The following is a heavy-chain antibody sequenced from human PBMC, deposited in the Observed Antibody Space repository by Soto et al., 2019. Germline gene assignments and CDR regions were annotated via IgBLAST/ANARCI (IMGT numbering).Heavy chain of an antibody. V-gene: IGHV1-2*02. CDR1: GCTFTEYY. J-gene: IGHJ4*02. CDR2: INPKTGDT. Sequence: ASVKVSCKASGCTFTEYYLYRVRQAPGQGPEWLGGINPKTGDTNQAQKFQGRVTMTRDMSLTTAYMELHRLTSDDTAVYYCAGDPIGGGAPYYFDYWGQGSLVTVSS. CDR3: AGDPIGGGAPYYFDY. D-gene: IGHD3-16*01.